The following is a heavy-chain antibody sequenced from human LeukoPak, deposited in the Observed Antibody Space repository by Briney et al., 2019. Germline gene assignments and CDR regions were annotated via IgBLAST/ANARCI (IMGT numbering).Heavy chain of an antibody. Sequence: GGSLRLSCAASGFTFSSYDMHWVRQATGKGLEWVSAIGTAGDTYYPGSVKGRFTISREYAKNSLYLQMNSLRAGDTAVYYCARKAYGDYAFDYWGQGTLVTVSS. D-gene: IGHD4-17*01. CDR1: GFTFSSYD. CDR3: ARKAYGDYAFDY. V-gene: IGHV3-13*01. CDR2: IGTAGDT. J-gene: IGHJ4*02.